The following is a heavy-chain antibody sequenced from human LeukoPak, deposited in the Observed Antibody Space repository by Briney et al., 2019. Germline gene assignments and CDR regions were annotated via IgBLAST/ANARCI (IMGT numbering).Heavy chain of an antibody. CDR2: ISSSSSYI. D-gene: IGHD5-18*01. CDR1: GFTFSSYS. Sequence: GGSLRLSCAASGFTFSSYSMNWVRQAPGKGLEWVSSISSSSSYIYYADSVKGRFTISRDSAKNSLYLQMNSLRAEDTAVYYCARDPYRRATAFGYWGQETLVTVSS. V-gene: IGHV3-21*01. CDR3: ARDPYRRATAFGY. J-gene: IGHJ4*02.